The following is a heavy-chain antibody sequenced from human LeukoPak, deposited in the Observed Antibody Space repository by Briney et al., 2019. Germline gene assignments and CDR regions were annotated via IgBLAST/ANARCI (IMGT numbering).Heavy chain of an antibody. J-gene: IGHJ4*02. CDR3: AKRGVVIRVILVGFHKEAYYFDS. Sequence: HPGGSLRLSCAVSGITLSNYGMSWVRQAPGKGLEWVAGISGSGGSTNYADSVKGRFTISRDNPKNTLYLQMNSLRAEATAVYFCAKRGVVIRVILVGFHKEAYYFDSWGQGALVTVSS. D-gene: IGHD3-10*01. CDR2: ISGSGGST. CDR1: GITLSNYG. V-gene: IGHV3-23*01.